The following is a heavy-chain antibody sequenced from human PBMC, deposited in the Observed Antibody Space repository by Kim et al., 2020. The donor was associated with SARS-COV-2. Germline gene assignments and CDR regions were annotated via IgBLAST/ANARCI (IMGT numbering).Heavy chain of an antibody. CDR3: TLDLDQFATYYSDYDDY. J-gene: IGHJ4*02. D-gene: IGHD3-9*01. Sequence: PVKGRFTISRDDSKNTVFLQMNSLKSEDTAVYYCTLDLDQFATYYSDYDDYWGQGTLVTVSS. V-gene: IGHV3-15*01.